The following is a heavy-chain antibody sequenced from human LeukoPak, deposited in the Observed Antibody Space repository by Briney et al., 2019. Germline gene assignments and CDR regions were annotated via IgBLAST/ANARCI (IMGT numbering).Heavy chain of an antibody. J-gene: IGHJ4*02. CDR3: AREEYCSGGSCFGY. D-gene: IGHD2-15*01. V-gene: IGHV4-34*01. CDR2: INHSGST. Sequence: PSETLSLTCAVYGGSFSGYYWSWNRQPPGKGLEWIGEINHSGSTNYNPSLKSRVTISVDTSKNQFSLKLSSVTAADTAVYYCAREEYCSGGSCFGYWGQGTLVTVSS. CDR1: GGSFSGYY.